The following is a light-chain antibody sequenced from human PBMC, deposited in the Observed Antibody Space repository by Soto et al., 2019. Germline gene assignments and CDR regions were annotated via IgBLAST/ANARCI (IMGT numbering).Light chain of an antibody. Sequence: DIQLTQSPSFLSASVGDRVTMTCRASQGIGSYLAWFQQKPAKAPNLLIYAASTLQSGVPSRFSGSGSGTEFTLTISSLQPEDFATYYCQQLNSYPYTFGQGTKLEIK. CDR2: AAS. J-gene: IGKJ2*01. CDR3: QQLNSYPYT. CDR1: QGIGSY. V-gene: IGKV1-9*01.